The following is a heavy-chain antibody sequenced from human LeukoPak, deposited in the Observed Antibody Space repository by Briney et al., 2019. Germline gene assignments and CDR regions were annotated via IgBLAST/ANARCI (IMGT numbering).Heavy chain of an antibody. D-gene: IGHD3-22*01. CDR1: GGSISSYY. CDR3: ARGGEDYYDSSGYLSPYNWFDP. V-gene: IGHV4-4*07. CDR2: IYTSGST. Sequence: SETLSLTCTVSGGSISSYYWSWIRQPAGKGLEWIGRIYTSGSTNYNPSLKSRVTMSVDTSKNQFSLKLSSVTAADTAVYYCARGGEDYYDSSGYLSPYNWFDPWGQGTLVTVSS. J-gene: IGHJ5*02.